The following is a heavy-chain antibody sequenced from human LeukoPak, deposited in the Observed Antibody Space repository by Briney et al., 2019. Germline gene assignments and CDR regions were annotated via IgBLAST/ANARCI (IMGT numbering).Heavy chain of an antibody. CDR2: LNPNSGGT. CDR3: AREKDTAMVGDY. V-gene: IGHV1-2*02. CDR1: GYTFTGHY. Sequence: ASVKVSCKASGYTFTGHYMHWVRPAPGQGLEWMGWLNPNSGGTNYAQTFQGRVTMTRDTSISSAYMELSSLRSDDTAVYYCAREKDTAMVGDYWGQGTLLTVSS. D-gene: IGHD5-18*01. J-gene: IGHJ4*02.